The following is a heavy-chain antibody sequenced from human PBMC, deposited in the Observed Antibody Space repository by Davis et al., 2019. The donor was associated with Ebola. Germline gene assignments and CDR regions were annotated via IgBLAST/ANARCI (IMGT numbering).Heavy chain of an antibody. CDR1: GFTFSSYA. CDR2: ISSNGGAT. D-gene: IGHD1-14*01. Sequence: GGSLRLSCAASGFTFSSYAMHWVRQAPGKGLEYVSAISSNGGATYYADSVKGRFTISRDNSKNTLYLQMGSLRAEDMSVYYCARTTGSFDYWGQGTLVTVSS. J-gene: IGHJ4*02. CDR3: ARTTGSFDY. V-gene: IGHV3-64*02.